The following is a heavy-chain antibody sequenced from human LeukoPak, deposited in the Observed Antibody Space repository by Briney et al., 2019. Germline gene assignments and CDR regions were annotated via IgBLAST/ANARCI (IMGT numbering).Heavy chain of an antibody. Sequence: PGGPLRLSCAASGFTFSGYSMNWVRQAPGKGLEWVSYISSGSSPIYYADSVKGRFTISRDNAKNSLFLQMNSLRAEDTAVYYCAREGAYDFWSGYLKQYYYYYYMDVWGKGTTVTVSS. CDR3: AREGAYDFWSGYLKQYYYYYYMDV. CDR2: ISSGSSPI. D-gene: IGHD3-3*01. V-gene: IGHV3-48*01. CDR1: GFTFSGYS. J-gene: IGHJ6*03.